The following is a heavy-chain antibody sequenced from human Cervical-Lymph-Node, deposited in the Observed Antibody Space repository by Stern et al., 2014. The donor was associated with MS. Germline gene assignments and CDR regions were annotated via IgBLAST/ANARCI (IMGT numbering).Heavy chain of an antibody. CDR2: FSRSGGST. J-gene: IGHJ6*02. V-gene: IGHV3-23*04. Sequence: EVQLVESGGGLVQPGGSLRLSCAASGFTFSSYAMSWVRQAPGKGLEWVSAFSRSGGSTYYADSVKGRFTISRDNSKSTLYLQMNSLRAEDTAVYYCAKEKNYYYYYGMDVWGQGTTVTVSS. CDR3: AKEKNYYYYYGMDV. CDR1: GFTFSSYA.